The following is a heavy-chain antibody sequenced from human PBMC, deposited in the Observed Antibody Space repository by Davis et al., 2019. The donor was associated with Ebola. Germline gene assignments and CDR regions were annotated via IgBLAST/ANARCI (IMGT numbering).Heavy chain of an antibody. CDR2: INSVGTTT. Sequence: PGGSLRLSCVASGFPFGTYWMQWVRQAPGKGLVWVSRINSVGTTTNYADSVKGRFTMSRDNSKNTLYLEMNDLRGDDTAVYFCGRDTRGIDSWGQGTLVTVAA. V-gene: IGHV3-74*01. D-gene: IGHD3-16*01. CDR1: GFPFGTYW. J-gene: IGHJ4*02. CDR3: GRDTRGIDS.